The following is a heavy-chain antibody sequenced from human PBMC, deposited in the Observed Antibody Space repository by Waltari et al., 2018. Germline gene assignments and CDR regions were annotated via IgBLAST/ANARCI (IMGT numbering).Heavy chain of an antibody. V-gene: IGHV2-5*02. CDR2: IYWDVDK. CDR3: AHRLRGSSPRY. D-gene: IGHD2-2*01. Sequence: QITLKESGPTLVKPTQTLTLTCTFSGFSLSTSGVGVGWIRQPPGKALEWRALIYWDVDKCYSPSQKSRLTITKDTSKNQVVLTMTNMDPVDTATYYCAHRLRGSSPRYWGQGTLVTVSS. J-gene: IGHJ4*02. CDR1: GFSLSTSGVG.